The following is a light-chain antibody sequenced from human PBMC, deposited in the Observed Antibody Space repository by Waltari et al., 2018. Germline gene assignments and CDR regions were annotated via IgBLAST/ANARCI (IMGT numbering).Light chain of an antibody. V-gene: IGLV2-14*03. J-gene: IGLJ3*02. CDR3: SLYPRGCTWV. CDR2: DVS. CDR1: RSHVGGYKY. Sequence: QAALTQPASLSGSPGQSLTIPCTGTRSHVGGYKYVTWYQQQPGKAPKIMIDDVSNRPSAVFVRFAASKSGNTASLSISGLQAEDETDYYCSLYPRGCTWVFGRGTGRTVL.